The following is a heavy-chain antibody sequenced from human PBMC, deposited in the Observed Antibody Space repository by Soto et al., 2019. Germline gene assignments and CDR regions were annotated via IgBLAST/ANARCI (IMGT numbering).Heavy chain of an antibody. J-gene: IGHJ4*02. Sequence: PGRSLRLSCAASGFSFIIHSMNWFLQAPWKELEWVSYISSSSSTIYYAGSVKGRFTISRDNAKNSLYLQMNSLRAEDTALYYCSRDDAGVLSYWGQGALVLVSS. D-gene: IGHD2-8*02. V-gene: IGHV3-48*01. CDR3: SRDDAGVLSY. CDR2: ISSSSSTI. CDR1: GFSFIIHS.